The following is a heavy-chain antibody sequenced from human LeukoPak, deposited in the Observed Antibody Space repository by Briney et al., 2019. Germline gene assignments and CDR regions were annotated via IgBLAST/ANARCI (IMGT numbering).Heavy chain of an antibody. CDR3: ASHLGNCSGGSCYDY. V-gene: IGHV3-21*05. J-gene: IGHJ4*02. CDR2: ISSSSSYI. CDR1: GFTFSSYS. D-gene: IGHD2-15*01. Sequence: GGSLRLSCAASGFTFSSYSMNWVRQAPGEGLEWVSYISSSSSYIYYADSVKGRFTISRDNAKNSLYLQMNSLRAEDTAVYYCASHLGNCSGGSCYDYWGQGTLVTVSS.